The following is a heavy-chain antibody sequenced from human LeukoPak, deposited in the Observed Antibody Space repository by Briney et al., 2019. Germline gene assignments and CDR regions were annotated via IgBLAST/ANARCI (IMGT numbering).Heavy chain of an antibody. D-gene: IGHD2-21*01. CDR3: ATENNVARYHFDY. CDR2: INTKGGLI. Sequence: TGGSLRLSCAASGLTFSRYNMNRVRQAPGGGLEWIAHINTKGGLIYYANSVKGRFTISRDNTYNSLDLHMHSLRVEDTAVYYCATENNVARYHFDYWGQGTLVTVSS. J-gene: IGHJ4*02. V-gene: IGHV3-48*03. CDR1: GLTFSRYN.